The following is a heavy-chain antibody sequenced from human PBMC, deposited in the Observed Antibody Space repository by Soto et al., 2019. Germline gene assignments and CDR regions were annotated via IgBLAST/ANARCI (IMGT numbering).Heavy chain of an antibody. J-gene: IGHJ4*01. D-gene: IGHD1-1*01. CDR3: ARGSSSDWNHYLQQED. CDR2: FVSIFATT. Sequence: SVKVSCKASGGTFSRSAISWVRQAPGQRLEWMGGFVSIFATTDYAQKFQGRVTITADESTRTVYMELRSLTSEDTAIYYCARGSSSDWNHYLQQEDWGHGTLVTVSS. CDR1: GGTFSRSA. V-gene: IGHV1-69*13.